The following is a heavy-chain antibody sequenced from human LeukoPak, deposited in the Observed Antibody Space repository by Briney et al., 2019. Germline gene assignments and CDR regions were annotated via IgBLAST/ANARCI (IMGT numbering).Heavy chain of an antibody. Sequence: PGGSLRLSCAASGFTFSSYGMHWVRQAPGKGLEWVAVIWYDGSNKYYADSVKGRFTIPRDNSKNTPYLQMNSLRAEDTAVYYCAKDRAHYSSGWRGFFDYWGQGTLVTVSS. J-gene: IGHJ4*02. CDR3: AKDRAHYSSGWRGFFDY. CDR1: GFTFSSYG. CDR2: IWYDGSNK. D-gene: IGHD6-19*01. V-gene: IGHV3-33*06.